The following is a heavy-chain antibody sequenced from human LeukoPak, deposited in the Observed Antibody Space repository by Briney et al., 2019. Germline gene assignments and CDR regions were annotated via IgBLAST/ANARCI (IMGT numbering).Heavy chain of an antibody. J-gene: IGHJ4*02. Sequence: SETLSLTCTVSGGSIGSYYWSWIRQPPGKGLEWIGYIYYSGSTNYNPSLKSRVTISVDTSKNQFSLKLRSVTAADTAVYYCARGAPYYFDYWGQGTLVTVSS. V-gene: IGHV4-59*12. CDR1: GGSIGSYY. CDR3: ARGAPYYFDY. CDR2: IYYSGST.